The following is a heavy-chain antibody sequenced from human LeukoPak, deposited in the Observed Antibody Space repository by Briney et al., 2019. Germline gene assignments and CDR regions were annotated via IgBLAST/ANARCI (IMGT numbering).Heavy chain of an antibody. CDR3: AKSTYYYDTFVNAFDL. D-gene: IGHD3-22*01. Sequence: PSETLSLTCTVSGGSISSYYWSWIRQPAGKGLEWIGRIYTSGSTNYNPSLKSRVTMSVDTSKNQFSLKLSSVTAADTAVYYCAKSTYYYDTFVNAFDLWGQGTVVTVSS. V-gene: IGHV4-4*07. CDR2: IYTSGST. J-gene: IGHJ3*01. CDR1: GGSISSYY.